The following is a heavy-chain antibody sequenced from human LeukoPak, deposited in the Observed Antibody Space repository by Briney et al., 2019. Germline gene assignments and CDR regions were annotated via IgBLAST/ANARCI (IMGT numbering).Heavy chain of an antibody. D-gene: IGHD6-13*01. V-gene: IGHV3-53*01. Sequence: GGSLRLSCAASGFTVSSNYMSWVRQAPGKGLEWVSVIYSGGNTYYADSVKGRFTISRDNSKNTLYLQMNSLRAEDTAVYYCASRSIAAAGGIDPWGQGTLVTVSS. CDR3: ASRSIAAAGGIDP. J-gene: IGHJ5*02. CDR1: GFTVSSNY. CDR2: IYSGGNT.